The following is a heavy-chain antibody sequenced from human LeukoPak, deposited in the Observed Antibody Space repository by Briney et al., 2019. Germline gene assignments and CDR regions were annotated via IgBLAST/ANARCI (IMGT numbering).Heavy chain of an antibody. Sequence: GGSLRLSCAASGFTFSSYSMNWVRQAPGKGLEWVSSISSSSSYIYYADSVKGRFTISRDNAKNSLYLQMNSLRAEDKAVYYCARDRIAARPGNWFDPWGQGTLVTVSS. J-gene: IGHJ5*02. CDR2: ISSSSSYI. V-gene: IGHV3-21*01. D-gene: IGHD6-6*01. CDR1: GFTFSSYS. CDR3: ARDRIAARPGNWFDP.